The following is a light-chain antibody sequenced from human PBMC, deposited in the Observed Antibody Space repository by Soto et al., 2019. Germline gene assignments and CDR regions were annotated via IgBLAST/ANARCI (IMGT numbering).Light chain of an antibody. CDR1: QAISRY. V-gene: IGKV1-9*01. CDR3: QHYNSYSEA. CDR2: HAS. J-gene: IGKJ1*01. Sequence: QLTQSPASLSASLRDQVNIPFLASQAISRYLAWYQQRPGKAPKLLIFHASTLHSGVPPRFSGSGSGTEFTLTISSLQPDDFATYYCQHYNSYSEAFGQGTKVDIK.